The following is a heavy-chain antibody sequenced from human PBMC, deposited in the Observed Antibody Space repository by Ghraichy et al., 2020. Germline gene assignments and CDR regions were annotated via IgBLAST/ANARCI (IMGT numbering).Heavy chain of an antibody. Sequence: ASVKVSCKASGYTFTGHYLYWVRQAPGQGLEWMGWFNPKTGGTKSAQKFQGRVTMTRDTSINTAYMDLSRLTFDDTAVYYCARGYDFWSGYPSMDVWGLGTKVTVTS. CDR2: FNPKTGGT. V-gene: IGHV1-2*02. CDR3: ARGYDFWSGYPSMDV. J-gene: IGHJ6*02. CDR1: GYTFTGHY. D-gene: IGHD3-3*01.